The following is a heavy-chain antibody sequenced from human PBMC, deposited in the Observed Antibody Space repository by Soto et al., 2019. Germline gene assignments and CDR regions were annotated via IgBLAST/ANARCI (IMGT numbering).Heavy chain of an antibody. CDR3: AREINGGWFDP. J-gene: IGHJ5*02. V-gene: IGHV4-31*03. CDR2: IYYSRST. Sequence: QVQLQESGPGLVKPSQTLSLTCTFSGGSISSGGYYWSWIRQHPGKGLEWIGYIYYSRSTYYNPSLNSRVTISVDTSKNQFSLKLSSVTAADTAVYYCAREINGGWFDPWGQGTLVTVSS. CDR1: GGSISSGGYY. D-gene: IGHD2-8*01.